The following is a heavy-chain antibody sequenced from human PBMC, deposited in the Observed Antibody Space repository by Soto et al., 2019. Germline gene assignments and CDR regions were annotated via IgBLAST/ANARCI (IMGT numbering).Heavy chain of an antibody. V-gene: IGHV3-21*01. CDR3: ARDGYDSSGYYRTYYYYGMDV. CDR2: ISSSSSYI. D-gene: IGHD3-22*01. J-gene: IGHJ6*02. CDR1: GFTFSSYS. Sequence: GGSLRLSCAASGFTFSSYSMNWVRQAPGKGLEWVSSISSSSSYIYYADSVKGRFTISRDNAKNSLYLQMNSLRAEDTAVYYCARDGYDSSGYYRTYYYYGMDVWGQGTTVTVS.